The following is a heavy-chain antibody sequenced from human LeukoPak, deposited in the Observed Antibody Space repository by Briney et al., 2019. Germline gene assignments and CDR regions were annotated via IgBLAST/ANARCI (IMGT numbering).Heavy chain of an antibody. Sequence: GGSLRLSCAASGFTFSSYAISWVRQAPGQGLEWMGRIIPILGIANYAQKFQGRVTITADKSTSTAYMELSSLRSEDTAVYYCARGAKYYGSGPLTPAPDYWGQGTLVTVSS. D-gene: IGHD3-10*01. J-gene: IGHJ4*02. V-gene: IGHV1-69*04. CDR3: ARGAKYYGSGPLTPAPDY. CDR1: GFTFSSYA. CDR2: IIPILGIA.